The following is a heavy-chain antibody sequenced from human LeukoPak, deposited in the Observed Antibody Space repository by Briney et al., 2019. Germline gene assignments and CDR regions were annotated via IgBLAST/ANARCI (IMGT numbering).Heavy chain of an antibody. Sequence: PGGSLRLSCAASGFTFSSYAMSWVRQAPGKGLEWVSAISGSGGSTYYADSVKGRFTISRDNSKNTLYLQMNSLRAEDTAVYYRAKGDYYDSSFPIDYWGQGTLVTVSS. V-gene: IGHV3-23*01. CDR1: GFTFSSYA. CDR2: ISGSGGST. D-gene: IGHD3-22*01. CDR3: AKGDYYDSSFPIDY. J-gene: IGHJ4*02.